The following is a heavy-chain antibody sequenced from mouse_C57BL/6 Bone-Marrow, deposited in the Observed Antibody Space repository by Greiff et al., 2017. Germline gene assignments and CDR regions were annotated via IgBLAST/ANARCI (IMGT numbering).Heavy chain of an antibody. Sequence: QVQLQQSGAELVRPGTSVKVSCKASGYAFTNYLIEWVKQRPGQGLEWIGVINPGSGGTNYNEKFKGKAKLTADKSSSTAYMQLSSLTSEDSAVYFCITTVDWYFDVWGTGTTVTVSS. CDR3: ITTVDWYFDV. CDR1: GYAFTNYL. CDR2: INPGSGGT. J-gene: IGHJ1*03. V-gene: IGHV1-54*01. D-gene: IGHD1-1*01.